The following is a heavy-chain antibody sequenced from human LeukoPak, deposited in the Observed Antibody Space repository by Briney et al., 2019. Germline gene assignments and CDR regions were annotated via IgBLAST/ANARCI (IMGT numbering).Heavy chain of an antibody. CDR2: IRSKANTYAT. D-gene: IGHD3-10*01. V-gene: IGHV3-73*01. CDR3: ASFYGSGSYYSIY. CDR1: GFIFSDSA. Sequence: GGSLRLSCAASGFIFSDSAMHWVRQASGKGLEWVGRIRSKANTYATAYAASVKGRSTVSRDDAKNTAYLQMNSLKTEDTAVYYCASFYGSGSYYSIYWGQGTLVTVSS. J-gene: IGHJ4*02.